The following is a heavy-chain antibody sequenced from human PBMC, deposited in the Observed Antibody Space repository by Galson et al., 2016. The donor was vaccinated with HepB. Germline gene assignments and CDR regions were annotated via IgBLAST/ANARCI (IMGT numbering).Heavy chain of an antibody. Sequence: QSGAEVTEPGESLKISCKGSGYRFTRYWIGWVRQMPGKGLEWMGIIYPGDSDTRYSPSFQGQVTISADKSITTAYLQWSSLKASDTAMYYCARRDTVTAPDFDYWGQGTLVTVSS. V-gene: IGHV5-51*01. CDR3: ARRDTVTAPDFDY. CDR2: IYPGDSDT. J-gene: IGHJ4*02. CDR1: GYRFTRYW. D-gene: IGHD4-17*01.